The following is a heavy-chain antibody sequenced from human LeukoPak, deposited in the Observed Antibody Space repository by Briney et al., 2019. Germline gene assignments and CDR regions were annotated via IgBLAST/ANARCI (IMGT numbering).Heavy chain of an antibody. J-gene: IGHJ6*03. CDR2: IIPIFGTA. V-gene: IGHV1-69*05. CDR1: GGTFSSYA. D-gene: IGHD3-3*01. CDR3: ARAVLRFLEWSLTPYYYYMDV. Sequence: GASVKVSCKASGGTFSSYAISWVRQAPGQGLEWMGGIIPIFGTANYAQKFQGRVTITTDESTSTAYMELSSLRSEDTAVYYCARAVLRFLEWSLTPYYYYMDVWGKGTTVTVSS.